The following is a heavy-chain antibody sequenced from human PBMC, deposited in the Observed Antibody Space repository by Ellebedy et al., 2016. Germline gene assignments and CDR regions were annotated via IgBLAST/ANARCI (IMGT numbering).Heavy chain of an antibody. CDR2: IHHRGST. J-gene: IGHJ4*02. CDR1: SYSISSGYY. Sequence: GSLRLXXTVSSYSISSGYYWGWIRQPPGKGLEWIGSIHHRGSTYYNPSLKSRVTISVDTSKNQFSLKLSSMTAADTAVYYCARGTYDALTYTTETLDCWGQGTLVTVSS. D-gene: IGHD3-9*01. CDR3: ARGTYDALTYTTETLDC. V-gene: IGHV4-38-2*02.